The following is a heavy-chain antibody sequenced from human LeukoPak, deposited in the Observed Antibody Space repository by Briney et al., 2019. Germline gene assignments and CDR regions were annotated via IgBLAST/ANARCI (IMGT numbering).Heavy chain of an antibody. D-gene: IGHD5-12*01. Sequence: GGSLRLSCAASGLTFSSHWMHWVRQAPGKGLVWVSRITNDGSSTTYADSVKGRFTISRDNSKNTLYLQMNSLRAEDTAVYYCARNSGYDFGNWFDPWGQGTLVTVSS. V-gene: IGHV3-74*01. CDR2: ITNDGSST. J-gene: IGHJ5*02. CDR1: GLTFSSHW. CDR3: ARNSGYDFGNWFDP.